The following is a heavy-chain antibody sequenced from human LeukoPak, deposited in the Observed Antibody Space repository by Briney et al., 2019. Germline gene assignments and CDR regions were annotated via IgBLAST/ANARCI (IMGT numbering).Heavy chain of an antibody. CDR1: GGSISSYY. CDR2: IYTSGST. D-gene: IGHD6-19*01. V-gene: IGHV4-4*08. Sequence: PSETLSLTCTVSGGSISSYYWSWIRQPPGKGLEWIGRIYTSGSTNYNPSLKSRVTISVDTSKNQFSLKLSSVTAADTAVYYCARKTVAGPFDYWGQGTLVTVSS. J-gene: IGHJ4*02. CDR3: ARKTVAGPFDY.